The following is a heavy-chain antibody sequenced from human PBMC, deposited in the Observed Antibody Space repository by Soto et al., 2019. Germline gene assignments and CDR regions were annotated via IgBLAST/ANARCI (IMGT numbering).Heavy chain of an antibody. V-gene: IGHV4-59*08. CDR3: ARLGGYYHSLDT. CDR2: VYYTGTT. CDR1: GGSINNYY. Sequence: PSETLSLTCTVSGGSINNYYWTWIRQPPGMGLEWIGYVYYTGTTSYNPSLKSRVTISIDGSKNQISLKLSSVTAGDTAFYYCARLGGYYHSLDTWGQGTLVNVS. D-gene: IGHD3-22*01. J-gene: IGHJ5*02.